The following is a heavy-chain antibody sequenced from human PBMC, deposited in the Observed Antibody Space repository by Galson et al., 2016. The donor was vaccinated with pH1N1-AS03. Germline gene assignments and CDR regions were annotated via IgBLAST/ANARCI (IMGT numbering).Heavy chain of an antibody. D-gene: IGHD2-8*01. V-gene: IGHV4-59*08. J-gene: IGHJ4*02. Sequence: SLTCSVSSCSISGYYWGWIGQPPGKGLEWIGYSYYTGMTNYNPSLKSRVTIAVDTPKNQFSLKLSSVTAADTAIYYCARQNGHRLLWDYWGQGTLVTVSS. CDR1: SCSISGYY. CDR3: ARQNGHRLLWDY. CDR2: SYYTGMT.